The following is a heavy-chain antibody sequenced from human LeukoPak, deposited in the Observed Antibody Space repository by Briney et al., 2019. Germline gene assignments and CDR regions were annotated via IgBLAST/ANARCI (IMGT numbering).Heavy chain of an antibody. CDR2: ISSSSSTI. D-gene: IGHD3-16*02. CDR3: ASDRGPYDYVWGRYRGDY. CDR1: GFTFSSYS. V-gene: IGHV3-48*04. Sequence: GGSLRLSCAASGFTFSSYSMNWVRQAPGKGLEWVSYISSSSSTIYYADSVKGRFTISRDNAKNSLYLQMNSLRAEDTAVYYCASDRGPYDYVWGRYRGDYWGQGTLVTVSS. J-gene: IGHJ4*02.